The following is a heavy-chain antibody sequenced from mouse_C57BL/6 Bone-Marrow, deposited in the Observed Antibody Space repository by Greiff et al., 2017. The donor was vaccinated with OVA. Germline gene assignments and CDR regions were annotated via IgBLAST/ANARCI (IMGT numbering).Heavy chain of an antibody. D-gene: IGHD1-1*01. CDR2: IDPENGDT. CDR3: SYYGRDWYFDV. Sequence: EVQLQQSGAELVRPGASVKLSCTASGFNIKDDYMHWVKQRPEQGLEWIGWIDPENGDTEYASKFQGKATITADTSSNTAYLQLSSRTSEDTAVYYCSYYGRDWYFDVWGTGTTVTVSS. CDR1: GFNIKDDY. V-gene: IGHV14-4*01. J-gene: IGHJ1*03.